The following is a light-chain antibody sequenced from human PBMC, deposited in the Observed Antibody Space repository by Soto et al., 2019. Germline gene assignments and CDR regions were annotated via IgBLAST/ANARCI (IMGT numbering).Light chain of an antibody. CDR2: ASS. Sequence: DIQMTQSPSTLSGSVGDRVTITCRASQSISTYLNWFQQEPGKAPKLLIYASSTLQGGVPTRFSGSGSGSEFTLTISSLQPEDFATYYCQQTFSPPSITFGQGTRLEIK. CDR3: QQTFSPPSIT. CDR1: QSISTY. J-gene: IGKJ5*01. V-gene: IGKV1-39*01.